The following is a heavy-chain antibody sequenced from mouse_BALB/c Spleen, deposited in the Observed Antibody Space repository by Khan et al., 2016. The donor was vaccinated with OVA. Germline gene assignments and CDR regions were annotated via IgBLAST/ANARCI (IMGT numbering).Heavy chain of an antibody. D-gene: IGHD1-1*01. Sequence: DLVKPGASVKLSCKASGYTFTSYWINWKKQRPGKGFEGIGGMAPGSIIFNYMNSVRGKATLTVDTSASTAYIQLDSLSSEDSAVYFCARENYYGRSCYAMDYWGQGTSGTVSS. CDR3: ARENYYGRSCYAMDY. V-gene: IGHV1S41*01. CDR2: MAPGSIIF. J-gene: IGHJ4*01. CDR1: GYTFTSYW.